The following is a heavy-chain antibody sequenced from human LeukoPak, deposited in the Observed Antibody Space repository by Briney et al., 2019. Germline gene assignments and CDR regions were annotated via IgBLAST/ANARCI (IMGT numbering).Heavy chain of an antibody. CDR1: GYTFSSYY. D-gene: IGHD6-19*01. CDR3: ARRLGVGSGWYGAPFDF. V-gene: IGHV1-46*01. CDR2: INPSGDTT. J-gene: IGHJ4*02. Sequence: GASVKVSCKASGYTFSSYYMHWVRQAPGQGLEWMGIINPSGDTTSYAQKFHGRVIMSGDTSTSTVYMELRSLRSEDTAVYYCARRLGVGSGWYGAPFDFWGQGILVTVSS.